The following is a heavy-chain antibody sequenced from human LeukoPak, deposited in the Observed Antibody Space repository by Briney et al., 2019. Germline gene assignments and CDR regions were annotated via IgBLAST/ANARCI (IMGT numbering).Heavy chain of an antibody. CDR2: IDTRGTS. V-gene: IGHV4-4*07. CDR3: ARDSPSYYYDSSGYYFDP. Sequence: SETLSLTCTVSGCSINSYYWSWLPQSAGKGLEWIGRIDTRGTSTDSPSLDSRVTMSMDTYKNQFSLNLPSVTAADTAVYYCARDSPSYYYDSSGYYFDPWGQGTLVTVSS. J-gene: IGHJ5*02. CDR1: GCSINSYY. D-gene: IGHD3-22*01.